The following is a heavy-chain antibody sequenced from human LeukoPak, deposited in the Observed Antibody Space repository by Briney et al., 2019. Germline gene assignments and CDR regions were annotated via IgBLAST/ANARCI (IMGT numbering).Heavy chain of an antibody. CDR2: IWYDGSNK. CDR3: ARDIEVLTGYYLDY. Sequence: PGRSLRLSCAASGVTFSSYGMHWVRQAPGKGQEWEAVIWYDGSNKYYADSVKGRFTISRDNSKNTLYLQMNSLRAEDTAVYYCARDIEVLTGYYLDYWGQGTLVTVSS. CDR1: GVTFSSYG. V-gene: IGHV3-33*01. D-gene: IGHD2-21*02. J-gene: IGHJ4*02.